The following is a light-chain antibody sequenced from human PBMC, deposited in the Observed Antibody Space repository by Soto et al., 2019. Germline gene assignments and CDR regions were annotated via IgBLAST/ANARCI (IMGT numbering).Light chain of an antibody. CDR1: NSDIGCYNF. V-gene: IGLV2-14*01. CDR2: DVT. Sequence: QSVLTQPAFVSGSPGQSITISCTGTNSDIGCYNFVSWYQQHPGKVPKLMIYDVTNRPSGVSNRFSGSKSGNTASLTISGLQAEDEADYYCSSYTSSSTLVFGTGTKVTVL. CDR3: SSYTSSSTLV. J-gene: IGLJ1*01.